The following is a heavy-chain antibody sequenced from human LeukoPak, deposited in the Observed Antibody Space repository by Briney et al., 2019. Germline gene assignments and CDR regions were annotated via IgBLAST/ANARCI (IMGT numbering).Heavy chain of an antibody. D-gene: IGHD6-6*01. V-gene: IGHV3-23*01. CDR2: ISGSGGST. CDR1: GLTFSSHW. Sequence: GGSLRLSCAASGLTFSSHWMHWVRQAPGKGLEWVSAISGSGGSTYYADSVKGRFTISRDNSKNTLYLQMNSLRAEDTAVYYCAKSGEYSSSSRNDYWGQGTLVTVSS. J-gene: IGHJ4*02. CDR3: AKSGEYSSSSRNDY.